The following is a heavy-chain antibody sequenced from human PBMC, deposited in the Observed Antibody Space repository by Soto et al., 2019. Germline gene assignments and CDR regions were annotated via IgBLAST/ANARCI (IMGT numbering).Heavy chain of an antibody. CDR3: ATANWSHHYFDP. CDR2: INHSGST. V-gene: IGHV4-34*01. D-gene: IGHD1-1*01. Sequence: SGTLSLTCAVYGGSFSGYYWTWLRQPPGKGLEWIGEINHSGSTNYNPSLKSRVTISVDTSKNQFSLKVTSVTAADTAVYYCATANWSHHYFDPWGQGTLVTVSS. J-gene: IGHJ5*02. CDR1: GGSFSGYY.